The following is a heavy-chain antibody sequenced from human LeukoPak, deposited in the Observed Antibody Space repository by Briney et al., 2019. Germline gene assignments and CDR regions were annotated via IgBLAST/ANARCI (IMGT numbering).Heavy chain of an antibody. CDR2: IYTSGST. D-gene: IGHD3-22*01. J-gene: IGHJ4*02. V-gene: IGHV4-61*02. Sequence: SETLSLTCTVSGGSISSGSYYWSWLRQPAGKGLEWIGRIYTSGSTNYNPSLKSRVTISVDTSKNQFSLKLSSVTAADTAVYYCAREYYYDSSGSPGVDYWGQGTLVTVSS. CDR1: GGSISSGSYY. CDR3: AREYYYDSSGSPGVDY.